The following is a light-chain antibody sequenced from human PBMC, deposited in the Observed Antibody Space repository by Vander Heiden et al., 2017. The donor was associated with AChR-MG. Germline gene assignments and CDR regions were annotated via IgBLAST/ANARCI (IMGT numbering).Light chain of an antibody. Sequence: QSVLTQPPSVSGAPGQRVTIPCVGTNYNIGAGYGVQWYRHLPGAAPKVRSCRSVDRPSGVPDRFSGSKSGTSASLAITGLQAEDEAVDDCQSYDNGLSGWVFGGGTKVTVL. CDR3: QSYDNGLSGWV. CDR1: NYNIGAGYG. CDR2: RSV. V-gene: IGLV1-40*01. J-gene: IGLJ3*02.